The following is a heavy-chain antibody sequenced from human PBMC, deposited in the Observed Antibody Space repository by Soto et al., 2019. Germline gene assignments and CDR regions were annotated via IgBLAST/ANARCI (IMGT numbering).Heavy chain of an antibody. CDR1: GASITSGGYY. V-gene: IGHV4-31*03. J-gene: IGHJ1*01. Sequence: QVQLQESGPRLVKPSQTLSLTCTVAGASITSGGYYWSWIRQHPGKALEWIGYIYYSGTTSYNPSIQSRVTISVDTSKNQFALKLSSVTAADTAVYYCTRSIQHWGQGTLVTVSS. CDR2: IYYSGTT. CDR3: TRSIQH.